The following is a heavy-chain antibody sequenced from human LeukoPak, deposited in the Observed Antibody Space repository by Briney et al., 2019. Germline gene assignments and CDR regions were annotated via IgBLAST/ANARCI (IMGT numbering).Heavy chain of an antibody. J-gene: IGHJ3*02. CDR1: GGSISSSSNY. Sequence: SETLSLTCTVFGGSISSSSNYWGWIRQPPGKGLEWIGSIYYSGRTFYNPSLKSRVTISVDTSKNQFSLKLSSVTAADTAVYYCARKAYYFYDSSGYYDAFDIWGQGTMVTVSS. V-gene: IGHV4-39*01. CDR3: ARKAYYFYDSSGYYDAFDI. D-gene: IGHD3-22*01. CDR2: IYYSGRT.